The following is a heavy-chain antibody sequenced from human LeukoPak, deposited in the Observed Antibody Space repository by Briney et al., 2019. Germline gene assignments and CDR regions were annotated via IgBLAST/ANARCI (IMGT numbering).Heavy chain of an antibody. Sequence: GGSLRLSCAASGFTFSTYAMHRVRQGPGKGLEWVAVISYDGSNKYYADSVKGRFTISRDNSKNTLYLQMSSLSAEDTAVYYCARTTTPHYYGSGSYALGYWGQGTLVTVPS. V-gene: IGHV3-30-3*01. D-gene: IGHD3-10*01. J-gene: IGHJ4*02. CDR1: GFTFSTYA. CDR2: ISYDGSNK. CDR3: ARTTTPHYYGSGSYALGY.